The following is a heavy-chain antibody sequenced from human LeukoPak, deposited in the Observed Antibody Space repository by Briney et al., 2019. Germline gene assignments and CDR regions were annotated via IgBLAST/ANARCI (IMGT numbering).Heavy chain of an antibody. J-gene: IGHJ6*02. D-gene: IGHD2-2*01. CDR3: AKDWVVVVATSVYYYYYGMDV. CDR2: IIPILNIT. CDR1: GDTFSSYT. V-gene: IGHV1-69*02. Sequence: ASVKVSCTGSGDTFSSYTISWVRQAPGQGLEWMGRIIPILNITDYAHNFQGRVTLTADKSTSTAYMELSTLRSEDTAVYYCAKDWVVVVATSVYYYYYGMDVWGQGTTVTVSS.